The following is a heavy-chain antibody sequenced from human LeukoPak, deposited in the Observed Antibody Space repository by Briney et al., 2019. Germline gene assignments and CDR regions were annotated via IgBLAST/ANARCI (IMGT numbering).Heavy chain of an antibody. D-gene: IGHD3-10*01. Sequence: GGSLRLSCAASGFTFSSYGMHWVRQAPGKGLEWVAFIRYDGSNKYCADSVKGRFTISRDNSKNTLYLQMNSLRAEDTAVYYCAKDDSYGSGPYGMDVWGQGTTVTVSS. V-gene: IGHV3-30*02. J-gene: IGHJ6*02. CDR2: IRYDGSNK. CDR3: AKDDSYGSGPYGMDV. CDR1: GFTFSSYG.